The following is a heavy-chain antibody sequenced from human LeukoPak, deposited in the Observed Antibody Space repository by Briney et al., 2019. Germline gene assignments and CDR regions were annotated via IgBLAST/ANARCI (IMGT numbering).Heavy chain of an antibody. J-gene: IGHJ4*02. D-gene: IGHD3-22*01. CDR1: RYHYRNYW. V-gene: IGHV3-74*01. Sequence: HTCAYTRYHYRNYWIHWVRPPPRKEPMSVSRINSDGSSTSYADSVKGRFTISRDNAKNTLYLQMNSLRAEDTAVYYCARAPRYYYYSSGYPDYWGQGTLVTVSS. CDR2: INSDGSST. CDR3: ARAPRYYYYSSGYPDY.